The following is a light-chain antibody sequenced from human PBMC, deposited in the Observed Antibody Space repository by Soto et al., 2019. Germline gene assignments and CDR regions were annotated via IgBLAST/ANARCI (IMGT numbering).Light chain of an antibody. CDR1: QSVLYSSNNKNY. CDR2: WAS. Sequence: DIVMTQSPDSLAVSLGERATINCKSSQSVLYSSNNKNYLAWYQQKPGQPPKLLIYWASTRESGVPDRFSGSGSGTDFTLTISSLQAEDVAVYYCQQYYTKLFTFGPGTKVDIK. J-gene: IGKJ3*01. CDR3: QQYYTKLFT. V-gene: IGKV4-1*01.